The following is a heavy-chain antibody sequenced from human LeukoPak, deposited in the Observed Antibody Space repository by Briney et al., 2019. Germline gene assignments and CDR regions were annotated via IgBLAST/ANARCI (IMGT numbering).Heavy chain of an antibody. J-gene: IGHJ4*02. CDR3: ARGPIVGATPFDY. Sequence: GASVKVSCKASGYTFTGYYMHWVRQAPGQGLEWMGWINPNSGGTNYAQKFQGRVTITRDTSISTAYMEVSRLRSDDTAVYYCARGPIVGATPFDYWGQGTLVTVSS. CDR2: INPNSGGT. CDR1: GYTFTGYY. D-gene: IGHD1-26*01. V-gene: IGHV1-2*02.